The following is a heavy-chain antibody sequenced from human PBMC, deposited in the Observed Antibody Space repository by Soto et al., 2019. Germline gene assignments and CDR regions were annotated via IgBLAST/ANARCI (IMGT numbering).Heavy chain of an antibody. J-gene: IGHJ4*02. D-gene: IGHD6-19*01. V-gene: IGHV3-74*01. Sequence: QPGGSLRLSCAASGFTFRDHWMHWVRQAPGKGLVWVSRINSDGSTTTYADSVKGRFTISRDNAKSTLYLQLNSLRAEDTALYYCARGYSSGPDYWGQGTLVTVSS. CDR1: GFTFRDHW. CDR3: ARGYSSGPDY. CDR2: INSDGSTT.